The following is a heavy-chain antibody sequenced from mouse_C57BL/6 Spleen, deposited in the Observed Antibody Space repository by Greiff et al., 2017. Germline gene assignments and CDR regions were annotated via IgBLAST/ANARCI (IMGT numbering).Heavy chain of an antibody. Sequence: QVQLQQPGAELVRPGTSVKLSCKASGYTFTSYWMHWVKQRPGQGLEWIGVIDPSDSYTNYNQKFKGKATLTVDTSSSTAYMQLSSLTSEDSAVYYCASPYYGSLYYAMDYWGQGTSVTVTS. D-gene: IGHD1-1*01. CDR3: ASPYYGSLYYAMDY. CDR1: GYTFTSYW. V-gene: IGHV1-59*01. J-gene: IGHJ4*01. CDR2: IDPSDSYT.